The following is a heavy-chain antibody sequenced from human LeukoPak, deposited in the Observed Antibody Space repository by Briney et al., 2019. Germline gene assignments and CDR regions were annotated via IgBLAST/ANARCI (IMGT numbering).Heavy chain of an antibody. J-gene: IGHJ4*02. CDR3: AKDTHPPLGGMDY. CDR1: GFTFSGFW. V-gene: IGHV3-23*01. Sequence: GGSLRLSCAVSGFTFSGFWMSWSRQAPGKGLEWVSAISGSGGSTYYADSVKGRFTISRDNSKNTLYLQMNSLRAEDTAVYYCAKDTHPPLGGMDYWGQGTLVTVSS. CDR2: ISGSGGST. D-gene: IGHD1-14*01.